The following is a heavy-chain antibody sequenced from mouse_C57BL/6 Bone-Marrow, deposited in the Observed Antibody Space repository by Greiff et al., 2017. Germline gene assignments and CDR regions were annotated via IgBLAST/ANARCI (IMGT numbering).Heavy chain of an antibody. D-gene: IGHD1-1*01. Sequence: EVQLQQSGPELVKPGASVKISCKASGYTFTDYYMNWVKQSHGKSLEWIGDINPNNGGTSYNQKFKGKATLTVDKSSSTAYMELRSLTSEDSAVYYCLFITTVPAWFAYWGQGTLVTVSA. CDR2: INPNNGGT. V-gene: IGHV1-26*01. CDR3: LFITTVPAWFAY. CDR1: GYTFTDYY. J-gene: IGHJ3*01.